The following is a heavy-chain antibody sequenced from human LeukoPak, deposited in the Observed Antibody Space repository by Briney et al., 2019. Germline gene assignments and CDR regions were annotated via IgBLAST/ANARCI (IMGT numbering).Heavy chain of an antibody. CDR3: AKDAIAAAYTSYYGMDV. D-gene: IGHD6-13*01. CDR2: ISYDGSNK. J-gene: IGHJ6*02. V-gene: IGHV3-30*18. CDR1: GFTFSDYY. Sequence: GGSLRLSCAASGFTFSDYYMSWIRQAPGKGLEWVAVISYDGSNKYYADSVKGRFTISRDNSKNTLYLQMNSLRAEDTAVYYCAKDAIAAAYTSYYGMDVWGQGTTVTVSS.